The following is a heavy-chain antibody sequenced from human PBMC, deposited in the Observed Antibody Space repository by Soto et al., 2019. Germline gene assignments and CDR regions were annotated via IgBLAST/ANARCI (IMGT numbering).Heavy chain of an antibody. Sequence: SCKASGYTFTSYYMHWVRQAPGQGLEWMGWIRGTAYGGTTQYAASVKGRFSISRDDSKNIAYLQMNSLKTEDTAVYYCTRQRDCRITSCPSYYYFCMDELGQGPPITV. CDR3: TRQRDCRITSCPSYYYFCMDE. CDR2: IRGTAYGGTT. D-gene: IGHD2-2*01. CDR1: GYTFTSYY. J-gene: IGHJ6*03. V-gene: IGHV3-49*02.